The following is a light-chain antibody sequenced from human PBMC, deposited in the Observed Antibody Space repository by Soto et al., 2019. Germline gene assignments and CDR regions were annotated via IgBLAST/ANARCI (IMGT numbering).Light chain of an antibody. V-gene: IGLV2-23*01. CDR2: EGS. Sequence: QSVLTQPASVSGSPGQSITISCTGTSSDVGSYKLVSWYQQHPGKQHPGKAPKVMIYEGSKRPSGVSNRFSGSKSGNTASLTISGLQAEDEADYYCCSYAGSNTYVFGAGTKVTVL. CDR3: CSYAGSNTYV. J-gene: IGLJ1*01. CDR1: SSDVGSYKL.